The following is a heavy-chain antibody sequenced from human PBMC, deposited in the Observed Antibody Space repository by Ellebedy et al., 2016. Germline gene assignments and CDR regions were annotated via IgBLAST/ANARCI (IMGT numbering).Heavy chain of an antibody. D-gene: IGHD5-24*01. CDR2: ISNTGKT. CDR3: ARRGHGYRPFDF. Sequence: SETLSLXXSVSGDSVTSSSYYWTWIRQRPGRGLEWIGYISNTGKTYYNSSLKSRVDVSLDTSENQFSLKLRSMTTADTAVYYCARRGHGYRPFDFWGQGTLVNVSS. J-gene: IGHJ4*02. CDR1: GDSVTSSSYY. V-gene: IGHV4-31*03.